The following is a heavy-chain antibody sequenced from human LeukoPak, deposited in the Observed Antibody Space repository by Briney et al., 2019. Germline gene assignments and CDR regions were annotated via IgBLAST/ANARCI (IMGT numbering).Heavy chain of an antibody. CDR3: ARGLLDGLRCSGGSCYSYYMDV. V-gene: IGHV1-8*01. D-gene: IGHD2-15*01. CDR2: MNPNSGNT. CDR1: GYTFTSYD. J-gene: IGHJ6*03. Sequence: GASVKVSCKASGYTFTSYDINWVRQATGQGLEWMGWMNPNSGNTGYAQKFQGRVTMTRNTSISTAYMELSSLRSEDTAVYYCARGLLDGLRCSGGSCYSYYMDVWGKGTTVTVSS.